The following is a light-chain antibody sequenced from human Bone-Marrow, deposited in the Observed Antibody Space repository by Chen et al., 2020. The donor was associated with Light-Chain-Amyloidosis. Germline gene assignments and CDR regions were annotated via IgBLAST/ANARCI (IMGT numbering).Light chain of an antibody. J-gene: IGKJ2*01. CDR1: QSVNNN. CDR2: VVS. Sequence: EVVMTQSPGTLSVSPGERVTLSCRDSQSVNNNLTWYQQKPGRAPMLLIYVVSTRAAGIPARFSGSASDTDFTLTISSLQSEDFAVYHCQQYNDWPPYTFGQGTKLESK. V-gene: IGKV3-15*01. CDR3: QQYNDWPPYT.